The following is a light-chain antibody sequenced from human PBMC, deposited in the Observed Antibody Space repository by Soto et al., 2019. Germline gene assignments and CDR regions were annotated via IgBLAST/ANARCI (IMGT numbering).Light chain of an antibody. CDR3: QQYYSYPRT. J-gene: IGKJ1*01. V-gene: IGKV1-8*01. Sequence: RLTQSLSFMSLSAGDRDTITCRASQGISNSLAWYQQKPGKVPKLLIYAASTLQSGVPSRFSGSGSGTDFTLTITCLQSEDFATYYCQQYYSYPRTFGQGTKVDI. CDR2: AAS. CDR1: QGISNS.